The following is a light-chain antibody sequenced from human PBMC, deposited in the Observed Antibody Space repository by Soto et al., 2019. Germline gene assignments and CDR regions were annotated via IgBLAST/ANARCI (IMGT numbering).Light chain of an antibody. CDR1: GSNIGSNS. CDR3: SSYSRTSFYV. Sequence: QSVLTQPPSVSAAPGQTVTISCSGSGSNIGSNSVSWYQQHPGKAPKLMIYEVSNRPSGVSNRFSGSKSGNTASLTISGLQAEDEADYYCSSYSRTSFYVFGTGTKLTVL. J-gene: IGLJ1*01. CDR2: EVS. V-gene: IGLV2-14*01.